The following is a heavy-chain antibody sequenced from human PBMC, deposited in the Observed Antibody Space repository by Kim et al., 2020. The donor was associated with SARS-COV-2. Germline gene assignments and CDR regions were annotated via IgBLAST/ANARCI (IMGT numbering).Heavy chain of an antibody. Sequence: SETLSLTCAVYGGSFSGYYWSWIRQPPGKGLEWIGEINHSGSTNYNPSLKSRVTISVDTSKNQFSLKLSSVTAADTAVYYCARGTMRYSSGWLYWGQGTLVTVSS. J-gene: IGHJ4*02. D-gene: IGHD6-19*01. V-gene: IGHV4-34*01. CDR3: ARGTMRYSSGWLY. CDR1: GGSFSGYY. CDR2: INHSGST.